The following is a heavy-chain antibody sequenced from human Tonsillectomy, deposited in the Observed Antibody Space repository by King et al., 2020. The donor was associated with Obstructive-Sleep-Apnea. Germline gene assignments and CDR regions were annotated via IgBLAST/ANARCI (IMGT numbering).Heavy chain of an antibody. CDR3: ARVWSTVVTNDAFDI. D-gene: IGHD4-23*01. V-gene: IGHV4-59*01. CDR1: GGSISSYS. J-gene: IGHJ3*02. CDR2: IYNTGST. Sequence: VQLQESGPGLVKPSETLSLTCTVSGGSISSYSWTWIRQPPGKGLEWIGYIYNTGSTNYNPSLKSRATISIDTSKNQFSLKLSSVTAADTAVYYCARVWSTVVTNDAFDIWGQGTMVTVSS.